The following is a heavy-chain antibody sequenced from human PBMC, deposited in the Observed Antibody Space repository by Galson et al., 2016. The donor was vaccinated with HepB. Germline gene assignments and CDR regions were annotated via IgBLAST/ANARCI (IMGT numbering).Heavy chain of an antibody. CDR2: ISGSGNSI. V-gene: IGHV3-23*01. J-gene: IGHJ4*02. Sequence: SLRLSCAASGLTLSSYAVTWVRQAPGKGLEWVSTISGSGNSILYGDSAKGRFTISRDNSKNIVYLQMNSLRAEDTALYYCAKDPNGDYIGACDSWGQGTLVTVSS. CDR1: GLTLSSYA. CDR3: AKDPNGDYIGACDS. D-gene: IGHD4-17*01.